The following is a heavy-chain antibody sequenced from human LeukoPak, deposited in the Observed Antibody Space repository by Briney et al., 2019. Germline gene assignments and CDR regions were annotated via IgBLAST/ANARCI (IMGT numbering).Heavy chain of an antibody. V-gene: IGHV3-23*01. D-gene: IGHD6-13*01. Sequence: GGSLRLSCAASGFTFSSYAMSWVRQAPGKGLEWVSAISGSGGSTYYADSVKGRFTISRDNSKNTLYLQMNSLRAEDTAVYYCAKVAQQLPNKPPWFDYWGQGTLVTVSS. CDR3: AKVAQQLPNKPPWFDY. CDR1: GFTFSSYA. CDR2: ISGSGGST. J-gene: IGHJ4*02.